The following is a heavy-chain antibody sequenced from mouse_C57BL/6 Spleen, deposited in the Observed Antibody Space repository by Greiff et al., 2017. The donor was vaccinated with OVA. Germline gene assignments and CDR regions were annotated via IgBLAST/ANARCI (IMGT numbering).Heavy chain of an antibody. CDR2: IYPSDSET. D-gene: IGHD1-1*01. Sequence: QVQLQQPGAELVRPGSSVKLSCKASGYTFTSYWMDWVKQRPGQGLEWIGNIYPSDSETHYNQKFKDKATLTVDKSSSTAYMQLSSLTSEDSAVYYCARSGSSYERAMDYWGQGTSVTVSS. CDR3: ARSGSSYERAMDY. J-gene: IGHJ4*01. CDR1: GYTFTSYW. V-gene: IGHV1-61*01.